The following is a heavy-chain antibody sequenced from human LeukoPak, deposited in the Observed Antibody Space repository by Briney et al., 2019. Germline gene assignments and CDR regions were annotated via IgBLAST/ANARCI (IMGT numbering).Heavy chain of an antibody. CDR2: ISSSSSSI. D-gene: IGHD3-3*01. J-gene: IGHJ4*02. Sequence: GGSLRLSCAASGYTFSRYSMNWVRQAPGKGLEWVSFISSSSSSIYYAEPVKGRFTISRDNAKNSLYLQMNSLRAEDTAVYYCARDGDYDFWSAYWGQGTLVTVSS. CDR1: GYTFSRYS. CDR3: ARDGDYDFWSAY. V-gene: IGHV3-48*01.